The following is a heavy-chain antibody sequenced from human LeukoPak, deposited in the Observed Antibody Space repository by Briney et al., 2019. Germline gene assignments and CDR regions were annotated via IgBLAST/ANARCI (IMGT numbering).Heavy chain of an antibody. CDR3: ARDLAGIWAFDI. Sequence: ASVKVSCKASGYTFTGYYMHWVRQAPGQGLEWKGWINPNSGGTNYAQKFQGRVTMTRDTSISTAYMELSRLRSDDTAVYYCARDLAGIWAFDIWGQGTMVTASS. J-gene: IGHJ3*02. CDR2: INPNSGGT. D-gene: IGHD6-13*01. CDR1: GYTFTGYY. V-gene: IGHV1-2*02.